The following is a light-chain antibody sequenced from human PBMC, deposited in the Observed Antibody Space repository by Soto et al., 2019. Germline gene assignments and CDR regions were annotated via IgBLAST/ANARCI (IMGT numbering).Light chain of an antibody. Sequence: QSALTQSPSASGSPGQSVTISCTGTSSDVGNYKYVSWYQQHPGKAPKLMIYEVSKRPSGVPDRFSGSKSGNTASLTVSGLQVEDEADYYCSSYAGSNLWVFGGRTQLPVL. J-gene: IGLJ3*02. CDR2: EVS. CDR3: SSYAGSNLWV. CDR1: SSDVGNYKY. V-gene: IGLV2-8*01.